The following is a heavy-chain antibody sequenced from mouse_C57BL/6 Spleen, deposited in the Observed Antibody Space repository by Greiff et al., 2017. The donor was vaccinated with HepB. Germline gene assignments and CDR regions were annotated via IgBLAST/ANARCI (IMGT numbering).Heavy chain of an antibody. CDR3: ARYLNYYGEGFAY. V-gene: IGHV1-82*01. Sequence: VQLQQSGPELVKPGASVKISCKASGYAFSSSWMNWVKQRPGKGLEWIGRIYPGDGDTNYNGKFKGKATLTADKSSSTAYMRLSSLTSEDSAVYFCARYLNYYGEGFAYWGQGTLVTVSA. CDR2: IYPGDGDT. J-gene: IGHJ3*01. D-gene: IGHD1-1*01. CDR1: GYAFSSSW.